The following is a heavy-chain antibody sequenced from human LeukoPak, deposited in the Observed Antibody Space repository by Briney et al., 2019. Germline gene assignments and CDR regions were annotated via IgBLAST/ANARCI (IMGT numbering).Heavy chain of an antibody. V-gene: IGHV3-9*01. CDR2: ISWNSGSI. CDR3: AKDIYSGYDSYYFDY. Sequence: PGRSLRLSCAASGFTFDDYAMHWVRQAPGEGLEWGSGISWNSGSIGYADSVKGRFTISRDNAKNSLYLQMNSLRAEDTALYYCAKDIYSGYDSYYFDYWGQGTLVTVCS. CDR1: GFTFDDYA. J-gene: IGHJ4*02. D-gene: IGHD5-12*01.